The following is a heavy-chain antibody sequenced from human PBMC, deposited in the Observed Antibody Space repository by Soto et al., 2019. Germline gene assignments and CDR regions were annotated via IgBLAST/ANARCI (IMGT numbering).Heavy chain of an antibody. CDR3: ARPGEGVMCDYALDV. D-gene: IGHD3-16*01. J-gene: IGHJ6*02. CDR1: GFPLSSYS. CDR2: ISSGSDTI. V-gene: IGHV3-48*02. Sequence: PGGSLRLSCVASGFPLSSYSMNWVRQSPGKGLEWISYISSGSDTIYYADSVKGRFTVSRDNAKNSLYLQMNSLREEDTAVYYCARPGEGVMCDYALDVWGQGTTVTVSS.